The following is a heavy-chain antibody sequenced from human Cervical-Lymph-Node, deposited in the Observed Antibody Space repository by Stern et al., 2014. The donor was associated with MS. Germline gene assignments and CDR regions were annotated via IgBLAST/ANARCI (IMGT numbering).Heavy chain of an antibody. J-gene: IGHJ6*02. Sequence: VQLVESGGGLVKPGGSLRLSCGASGFTFSDYFMSWIRQAPGTGLEWVASISSGGSNIHYADAVKGRFTISRDNANSSLYLQMHSLRAEDTAVYYCARCNVPRKAYSMDVWGQGTTVTVSS. D-gene: IGHD2/OR15-2a*01. CDR3: ARCNVPRKAYSMDV. CDR1: GFTFSDYF. V-gene: IGHV3-11*01. CDR2: ISSGGSNI.